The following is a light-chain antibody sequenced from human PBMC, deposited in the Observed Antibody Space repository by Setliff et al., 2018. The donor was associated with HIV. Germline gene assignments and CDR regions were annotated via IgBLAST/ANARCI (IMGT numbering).Light chain of an antibody. CDR3: SSYTSSRTWI. J-gene: IGLJ2*01. CDR2: DVS. V-gene: IGLV2-14*03. Sequence: QSVLTQPASVSGSPGQSIAISCTATTSDISAYGYVSWHQQLPGKAPKALIYDVSNRPSGVSDRFSGSKSGNMASLTISGLQADDEADYYCSSYTSSRTWIFGGGTKVTV. CDR1: TSDISAYGY.